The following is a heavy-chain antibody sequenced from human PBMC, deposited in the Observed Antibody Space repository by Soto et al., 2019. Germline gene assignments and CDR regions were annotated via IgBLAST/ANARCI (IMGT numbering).Heavy chain of an antibody. CDR3: AKDRITMVRGVIIMHY. CDR2: INAGNGNT. D-gene: IGHD3-10*01. V-gene: IGHV1-3*01. Sequence: ASVKVSCKASGYTFTDYALHWVRQTPGQSLEWMGWINAGNGNTKYSQKVQGRVTITRDTSATTAYMELSSLKSEDTAIYYCAKDRITMVRGVIIMHYWGQGNLVTVS. CDR1: GYTFTDYA. J-gene: IGHJ4*02.